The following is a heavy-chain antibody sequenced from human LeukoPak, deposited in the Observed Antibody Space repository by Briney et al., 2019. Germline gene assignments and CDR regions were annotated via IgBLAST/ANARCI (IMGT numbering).Heavy chain of an antibody. CDR3: ASGYCSGGSCYLDY. D-gene: IGHD2-15*01. CDR2: IYYSGST. J-gene: IGHJ4*02. CDR1: GGSISSGGYY. V-gene: IGHV4-31*03. Sequence: PSETLSLTCTVSGGSISSGGYYWSWIRQHPGKGLEWIGYIYYSGSTYYNPSLKSRVTISVDTSKNQFSLKLSSVTAADTAVDYCASGYCSGGSCYLDYWGQGTLVTVSS.